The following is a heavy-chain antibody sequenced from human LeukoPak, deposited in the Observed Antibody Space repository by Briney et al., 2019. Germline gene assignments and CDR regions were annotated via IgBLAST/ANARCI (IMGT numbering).Heavy chain of an antibody. V-gene: IGHV4-4*02. J-gene: IGHJ4*02. CDR1: GGSISSSNW. D-gene: IGHD6-13*01. CDR3: ARLSPAHSSSFTYYFDY. CDR2: IYHSGST. Sequence: SETLSLTCAVSGGSISSSNWWSWVRQPPGKGLEWIGEIYHSGSTNYNPSLKSRVTISVDKSKNQFSLKLSSVTAADTAVYYCARLSPAHSSSFTYYFDYWGQGTLVTVSS.